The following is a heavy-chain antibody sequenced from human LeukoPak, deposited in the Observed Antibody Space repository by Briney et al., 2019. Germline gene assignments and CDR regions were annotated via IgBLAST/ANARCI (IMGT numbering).Heavy chain of an antibody. CDR1: GFTFSDYY. CDR3: AREVLAVAGNMVDY. CDR2: ISSSGRYT. V-gene: IGHV3-11*05. D-gene: IGHD6-19*01. Sequence: IPGGSLRLSCAASGFTFSDYYMSWIRQAPGKGLEWVSYISSSGRYTNYADSVKGRFTISRDNAKNSLYLQINSLRAEDTAVYYCAREVLAVAGNMVDYWGQGALVTVSS. J-gene: IGHJ4*02.